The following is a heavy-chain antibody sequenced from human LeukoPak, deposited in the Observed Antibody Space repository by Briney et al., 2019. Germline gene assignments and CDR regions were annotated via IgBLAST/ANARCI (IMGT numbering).Heavy chain of an antibody. J-gene: IGHJ4*02. D-gene: IGHD4/OR15-4a*01. CDR2: INPSNGGT. Sequence: GASVKVSCKASEYSFNGYYLHWVRQAPGQGLGWMAWINPSNGGTNYAQKFQGRVAVTRDSSISTAYMELSRLRSDDTAVYFCARDAARVLDYWGQGTLVTVSS. CDR3: ARDAARVLDY. V-gene: IGHV1-2*02. CDR1: EYSFNGYY.